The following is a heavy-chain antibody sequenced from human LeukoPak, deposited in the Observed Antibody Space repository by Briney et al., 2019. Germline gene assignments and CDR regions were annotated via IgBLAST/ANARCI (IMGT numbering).Heavy chain of an antibody. CDR1: GFTFTSST. J-gene: IGHJ6*02. V-gene: IGHV1-58*02. CDR3: AAVRSSYYYYGMDV. Sequence: SVKVSCKASGFTFTSSTMQWVRQARGQRLEWIGWIVVGSGNTHYAQKFQERVTITSDMSTSTANMELSSLRSEDTAVYYCAAVRSSYYYYGMDVWGQGTTVTVSS. D-gene: IGHD6-6*01. CDR2: IVVGSGNT.